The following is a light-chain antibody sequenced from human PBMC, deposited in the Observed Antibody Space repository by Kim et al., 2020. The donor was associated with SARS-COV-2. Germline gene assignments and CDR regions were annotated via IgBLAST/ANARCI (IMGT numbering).Light chain of an antibody. CDR2: GKN. V-gene: IGLV3-19*01. J-gene: IGLJ2*01. CDR1: SLRSYY. Sequence: VALGQTVRITGQGDSLRSYYATWYQQKPGQAPIRVIYGKNNRPSGIPDRFSGSSSGNTASLTITGTQAGDEADYYCNSRDSNDNVVFGGGTQLTVL. CDR3: NSRDSNDNVV.